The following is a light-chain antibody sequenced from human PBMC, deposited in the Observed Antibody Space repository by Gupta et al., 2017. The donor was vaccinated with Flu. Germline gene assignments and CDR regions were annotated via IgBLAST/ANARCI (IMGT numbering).Light chain of an antibody. CDR1: HYIGNN. CDR3: QQYYDLRPVT. V-gene: IGKV1-33*01. CDR2: YAA. Sequence: ASHYIGNNLKWYHQKPGTAPNLLNYYAANFAAGIPPRFSGRGPGGDFTLTISSLQPEDIATYCCQQYYDLRPVTFGPRT. J-gene: IGKJ3*01.